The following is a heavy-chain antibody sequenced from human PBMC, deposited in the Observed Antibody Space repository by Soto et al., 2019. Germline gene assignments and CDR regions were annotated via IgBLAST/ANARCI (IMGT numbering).Heavy chain of an antibody. J-gene: IGHJ5*02. Sequence: SVKVSCKASGYTFTDYYMEWIRQAPGQGLEWMGWINLNSGDTNFAQQFQGRVTMTRDTSITTAYMDLTRLRSDDTAVYYCARARPPFNWFDRWGPGTLVTVS. CDR1: GYTFTDYY. V-gene: IGHV1-2*02. D-gene: IGHD6-6*01. CDR3: ARARPPFNWFDR. CDR2: INLNSGDT.